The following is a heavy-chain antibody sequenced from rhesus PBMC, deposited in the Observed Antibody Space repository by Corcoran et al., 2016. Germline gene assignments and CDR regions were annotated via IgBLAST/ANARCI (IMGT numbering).Heavy chain of an antibody. CDR2: ISGSSGST. CDR1: GGSLSSSNW. J-gene: IGHJ4*01. Sequence: QVQLQESGPGLVKPSETLSLTCAVSGGSLSSSNWWSWIRQPPGKGLEWIGYISGSSGSTYYNPALKSRVTISTDTSKNQFSLKLSSVTAADTAAYYCARDGAAGTTKDYFDYWGQGVLVTVSS. CDR3: ARDGAAGTTKDYFDY. V-gene: IGHV4-65*01. D-gene: IGHD1-20*01.